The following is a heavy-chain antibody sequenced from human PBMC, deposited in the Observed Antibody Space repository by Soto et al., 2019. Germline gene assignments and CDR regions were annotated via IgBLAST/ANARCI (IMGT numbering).Heavy chain of an antibody. CDR2: ISINGGS. J-gene: IGHJ4*02. D-gene: IGHD5-18*01. V-gene: IGHV3-23*01. Sequence: GGSLRLSCTGSGFTFSNYAMNWVRQAPGKGLEWVSVISINGGSRYADSVKGRFTISRDNSKDTLYLQMNSLRVEDTAIYYCAKGGYNYGFLFDCWGQG. CDR1: GFTFSNYA. CDR3: AKGGYNYGFLFDC.